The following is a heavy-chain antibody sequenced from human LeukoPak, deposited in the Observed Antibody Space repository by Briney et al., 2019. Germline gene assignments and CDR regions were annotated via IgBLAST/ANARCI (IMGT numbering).Heavy chain of an antibody. CDR1: GFSLSTTGVG. V-gene: IGHV2-5*02. CDR3: ANRLGGSGWNGGYFLH. Sequence: ESGPTQVNPTQTLTLTCTFSGFSLSTTGVGVGWIRRPPGKALEWLALIYWDDAKRYSPSLKSRLTITKDTSKNQVVLTMTNMDPVDTATYYCANRLGGSGWNGGYFLHWGQGTLVTVSS. J-gene: IGHJ1*01. CDR2: IYWDDAK. D-gene: IGHD6-19*01.